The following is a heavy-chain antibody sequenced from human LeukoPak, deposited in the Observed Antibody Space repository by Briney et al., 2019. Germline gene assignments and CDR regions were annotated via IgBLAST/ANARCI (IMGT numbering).Heavy chain of an antibody. Sequence: TPGGSLRLSCAASGVTFSSYSMNWVRKPPRKGLEWVSSINISSSYIYYADSVQGRCTISRDNANNSLYLQMNSLRAGDTAVYYCARSPSWSEPIDYWGQGTLVTVSS. CDR3: ARSPSWSEPIDY. CDR1: GVTFSSYS. J-gene: IGHJ4*02. V-gene: IGHV3-21*01. CDR2: INISSSYI. D-gene: IGHD1-1*01.